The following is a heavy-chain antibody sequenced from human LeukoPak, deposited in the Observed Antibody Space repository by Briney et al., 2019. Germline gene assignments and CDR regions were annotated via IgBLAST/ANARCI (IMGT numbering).Heavy chain of an antibody. V-gene: IGHV4-59*11. J-gene: IGHJ5*02. CDR3: ARDRYYDSSGSYYWFDP. D-gene: IGHD3-22*01. Sequence: SETLSLTCTVSGGSISSHHWSWIRQPPGKGLEWIGYLYYSGSTKYNPSLKSRVTISVDTSKNQFSLKVTSVTAADTAVYYCARDRYYDSSGSYYWFDPWGQGTLVTVSS. CDR2: LYYSGST. CDR1: GGSISSHH.